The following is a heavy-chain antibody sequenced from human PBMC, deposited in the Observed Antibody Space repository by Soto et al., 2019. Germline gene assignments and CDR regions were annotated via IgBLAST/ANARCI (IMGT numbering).Heavy chain of an antibody. Sequence: QVHLVQSGAEVKKPGASVKVSCKTSGYTFTRYGISWVRQAPGQGREWMGWISGYDGRTNFAQKVQDRVTMTTDTSTSTVYMELRRLSADDTAVYYCAREGDVPYDYDGMDVGGQGNTVTVSS. V-gene: IGHV1-18*01. D-gene: IGHD2-21*02. CDR1: GYTFTRYG. CDR3: AREGDVPYDYDGMDV. CDR2: ISGYDGRT. J-gene: IGHJ6*02.